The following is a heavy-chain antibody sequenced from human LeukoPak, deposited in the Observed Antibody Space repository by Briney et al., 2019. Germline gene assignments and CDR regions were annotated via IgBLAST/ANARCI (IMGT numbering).Heavy chain of an antibody. J-gene: IGHJ4*02. Sequence: SETLSLTCAVSGGSLSGYYWTWIRQPPGKGLEWIGEINHSGSTNYNPSLKSRVTISVDTSKNQFSLKLSSVTAADTAVYYCARLLYGSGSYSNIFDSWGQGTLVTVSS. CDR1: GGSLSGYY. CDR2: INHSGST. V-gene: IGHV4-34*01. D-gene: IGHD3-10*01. CDR3: ARLLYGSGSYSNIFDS.